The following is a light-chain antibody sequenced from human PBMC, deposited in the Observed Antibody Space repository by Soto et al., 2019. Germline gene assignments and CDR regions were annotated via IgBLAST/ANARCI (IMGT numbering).Light chain of an antibody. Sequence: QSALTQPPSASGSPGQSVTISCIGTSSDVGGYNYVSWYQQHPGKAPKLMIYEVSKRPSGVPDRFSGSKSGNTASLTVSGLQAEDEADYYCSSCAGSINDVFGTGTKLTVL. CDR2: EVS. CDR1: SSDVGGYNY. J-gene: IGLJ1*01. CDR3: SSCAGSINDV. V-gene: IGLV2-8*01.